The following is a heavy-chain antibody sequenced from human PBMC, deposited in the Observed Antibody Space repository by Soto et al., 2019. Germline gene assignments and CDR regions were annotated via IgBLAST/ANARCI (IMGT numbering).Heavy chain of an antibody. CDR2: TYYRSKWYN. D-gene: IGHD6-13*01. V-gene: IGHV6-1*01. J-gene: IGHJ3*02. Sequence: PSQTLSLTCAISGDSVSSNSAAWNWIRQSPSRGLEWLGRTYYRSKWYNDYAVSVKSRITINPDTSKNQFSLQLNSVTPEDTAVYYCARSGQQLVSPHDAFDIWGQGTMVTVSS. CDR3: ARSGQQLVSPHDAFDI. CDR1: GDSVSSNSAA.